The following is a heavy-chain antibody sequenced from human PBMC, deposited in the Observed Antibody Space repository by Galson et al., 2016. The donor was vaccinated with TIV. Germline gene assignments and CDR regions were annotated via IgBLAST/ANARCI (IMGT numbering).Heavy chain of an antibody. D-gene: IGHD2-2*01. CDR1: GGPFLSYS. CDR3: ARAGDQLPINYYHYAMDV. CDR2: IIPVSDMA. V-gene: IGHV1-69*02. Sequence: SVKVSCKASGGPFLSYSINWVRQAPGQGLEWMGRIIPVSDMASYAQKFQGRVTITADKFTSTAYMELRSLRSEDTGIYYCARAGDQLPINYYHYAMDVWGQGTTVTVSS. J-gene: IGHJ6*02.